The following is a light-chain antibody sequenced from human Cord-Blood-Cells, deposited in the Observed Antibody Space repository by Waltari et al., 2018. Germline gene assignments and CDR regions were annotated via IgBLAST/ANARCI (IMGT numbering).Light chain of an antibody. Sequence: EIVLTQSTATLSLSPGERATISCRASQSVSSYLAWYQQKPGQAPRLLIYDASNRATGIPARFSGSGSGTDFTLTISSLEPEDFAVYCCQQRSNWLTFGGGTKVEIK. CDR1: QSVSSY. CDR2: DAS. CDR3: QQRSNWLT. V-gene: IGKV3-11*01. J-gene: IGKJ4*01.